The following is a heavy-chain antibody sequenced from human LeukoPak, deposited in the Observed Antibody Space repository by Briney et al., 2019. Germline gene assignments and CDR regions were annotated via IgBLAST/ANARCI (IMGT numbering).Heavy chain of an antibody. D-gene: IGHD3-22*01. CDR2: LSTVGSNK. Sequence: PGGSLRLSCAASTFTSSSFAMHWVPQAPGKGLERVAGLSTVGSNKYYADSVKGRFTISRDNSKNPLYLQMNSLRAEDTAVYYCAKDPSADPYYYDSSGYYLFDYWGQGTLVTVSS. V-gene: IGHV3-30*01. CDR3: AKDPSADPYYYDSSGYYLFDY. J-gene: IGHJ4*02. CDR1: TFTSSSFA.